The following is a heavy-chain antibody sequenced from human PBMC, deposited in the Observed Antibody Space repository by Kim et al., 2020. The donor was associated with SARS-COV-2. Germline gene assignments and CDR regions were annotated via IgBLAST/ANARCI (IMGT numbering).Heavy chain of an antibody. J-gene: IGHJ4*02. CDR2: IGQDGSEK. D-gene: IGHD3-10*01. CDR3: ARDPHRGGDFDY. Sequence: GGSLRLSCVVSGFTFNNHWMSWVRQVPGKGLEWVANIGQDGSEKYYVDSVKGRFTISRDNAKNSLYLQMNSLRAKDTAVYHCARDPHRGGDFDYWGQGTLVTVSS. CDR1: GFTFNNHW. V-gene: IGHV3-7*01.